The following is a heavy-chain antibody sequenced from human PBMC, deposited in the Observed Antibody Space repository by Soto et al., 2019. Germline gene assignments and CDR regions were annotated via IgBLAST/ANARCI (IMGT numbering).Heavy chain of an antibody. Sequence: EVQLVESGGGLVKPGRSLRLSCTASGFTFGDYARSWFRQAPGKGLEWVGFIRSKAYGGTTEYGASVKGRFTISRDDSKSIDYLQMNSLQTEDTAVYYCTRDRGFWSGDYNDAFDMWGQGTMVTVSS. D-gene: IGHD3-3*01. V-gene: IGHV3-49*05. CDR2: IRSKAYGGTT. CDR1: GFTFGDYA. CDR3: TRDRGFWSGDYNDAFDM. J-gene: IGHJ3*02.